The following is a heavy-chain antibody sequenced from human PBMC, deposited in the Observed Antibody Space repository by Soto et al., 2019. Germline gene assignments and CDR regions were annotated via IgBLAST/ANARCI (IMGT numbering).Heavy chain of an antibody. V-gene: IGHV1-18*01. J-gene: IGHJ4*02. Sequence: GASVKVSCKASGYTFASYGISWVRQAPGQGLEWMGWISAYNGNTNYAQKLQGRVTMTTDTSTSTAYMELRSLRSDDTAVYYCARSGCSGGSCSSYYFDYWGQGTLVTVSS. CDR2: ISAYNGNT. CDR1: GYTFASYG. D-gene: IGHD2-15*01. CDR3: ARSGCSGGSCSSYYFDY.